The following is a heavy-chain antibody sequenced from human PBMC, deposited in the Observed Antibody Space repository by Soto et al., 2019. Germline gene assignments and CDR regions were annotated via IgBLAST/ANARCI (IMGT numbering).Heavy chain of an antibody. CDR3: ARGPYVENCSSSSCHNWFDT. D-gene: IGHD2-2*01. J-gene: IGHJ5*02. CDR2: IYYSGST. CDR1: GGSIISCGHY. Sequence: QVQLQESDPGLLKPSQTLSLTCTLSGGSIISCGHYWSWIRQHPGRVLEWIGYIYYSGSTYSNPSLKSRLIMSVDTSKNPFSLGLSSVTAADTAVYYCARGPYVENCSSSSCHNWFDTWGQGTLVTVSS. V-gene: IGHV4-31*03.